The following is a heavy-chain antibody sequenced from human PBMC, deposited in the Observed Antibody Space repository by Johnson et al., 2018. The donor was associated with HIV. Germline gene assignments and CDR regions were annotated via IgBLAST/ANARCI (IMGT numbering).Heavy chain of an antibody. D-gene: IGHD1-1*01. CDR2: IRFDGSIE. CDR1: GFTFSGYA. V-gene: IGHV3-30*02. CDR3: ATSTASDALDI. Sequence: QVQLVESGGGVVQPGGSLRLSCEVSGFTFSGYAMNWVRQAPGKGLEWVAFIRFDGSIEYYADSVKGRFTISRDNSKNTLYLQMNSLRAEDTAVYYCATSTASDALDIWGQGTMVTVSS. J-gene: IGHJ3*02.